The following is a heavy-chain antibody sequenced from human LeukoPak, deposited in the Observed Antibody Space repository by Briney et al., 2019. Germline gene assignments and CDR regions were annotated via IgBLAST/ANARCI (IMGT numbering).Heavy chain of an antibody. V-gene: IGHV3-53*05. J-gene: IGHJ6*02. CDR3: AKHMRATNTYSFFGLDV. CDR1: GITVSSNY. D-gene: IGHD1-26*01. Sequence: PGGSLRLSCAASGITVSSNYMSWVRQAPGKGLEWVSVIYSGGSTYYADSVKGRFAISRDNAKNSLYLQLSSLRPEDTALYYCAKHMRATNTYSFFGLDVWGQGTTVTVSS. CDR2: IYSGGST.